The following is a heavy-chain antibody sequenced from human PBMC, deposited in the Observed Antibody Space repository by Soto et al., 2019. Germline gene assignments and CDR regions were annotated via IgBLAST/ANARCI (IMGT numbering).Heavy chain of an antibody. D-gene: IGHD6-13*01. Sequence: GGSLRLSCAASGFTFSTYVMHWVRQAPGKGLEWVAIISYDGSNKYYADSVKGRFTISRDNSKNTLYVQMNSLRAEDTAVYYCSRLLGAAGHAHYYYGMDVWGQGTTQTVSS. V-gene: IGHV3-30-3*01. CDR3: SRLLGAAGHAHYYYGMDV. CDR2: ISYDGSNK. J-gene: IGHJ6*02. CDR1: GFTFSTYV.